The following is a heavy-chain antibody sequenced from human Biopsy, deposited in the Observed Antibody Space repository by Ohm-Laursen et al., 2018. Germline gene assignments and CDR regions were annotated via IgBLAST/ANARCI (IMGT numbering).Heavy chain of an antibody. J-gene: IGHJ4*02. V-gene: IGHV1-8*01. Sequence: SVKVSCKASGYTFTNYNVNWVRQATGQGIEWMGWMNPNSGNTGYAQKFQGRVTMTRNTSISTAYMELSSLTSVDTAVYYCARDFNYDGGGSFNFDYWGQGTLVTVSS. CDR1: GYTFTNYN. CDR3: ARDFNYDGGGSFNFDY. D-gene: IGHD3-22*01. CDR2: MNPNSGNT.